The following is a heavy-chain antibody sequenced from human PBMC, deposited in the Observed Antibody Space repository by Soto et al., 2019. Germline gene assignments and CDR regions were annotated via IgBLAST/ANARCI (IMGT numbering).Heavy chain of an antibody. J-gene: IGHJ4*02. Sequence: QVQLQESGPGLVKPSQTLSLTCTVSGGSISSGGYYWSWIRQHPGKGLEWIGYIYYSGSTYYNPSLKSRVTISVDTSKTQFSLKLSSVTAADTAVYYCASLPLGYCSSTSCPPDYWGQGTLVTVSS. D-gene: IGHD2-2*01. CDR3: ASLPLGYCSSTSCPPDY. V-gene: IGHV4-31*03. CDR1: GGSISSGGYY. CDR2: IYYSGST.